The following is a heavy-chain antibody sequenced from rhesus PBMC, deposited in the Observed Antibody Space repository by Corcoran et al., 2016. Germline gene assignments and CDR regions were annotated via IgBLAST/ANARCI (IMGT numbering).Heavy chain of an antibody. Sequence: QVQLQESGPGLVKPSETLSLTCAVSGYSISSGYGWGWIRQPPGKGLEWIGQIYGGSGSTYYNPSLKSRVTVSKDTSQNQFSLKLSSVTAADTAVYYCARPQLIAGTIFYYGLDSWGQGVVVTVSS. CDR1: GYSISSGYG. J-gene: IGHJ6*01. CDR3: ARPQLIAGTIFYYGLDS. D-gene: IGHD1-1-1*01. CDR2: IYGGSGST. V-gene: IGHV4-127*01.